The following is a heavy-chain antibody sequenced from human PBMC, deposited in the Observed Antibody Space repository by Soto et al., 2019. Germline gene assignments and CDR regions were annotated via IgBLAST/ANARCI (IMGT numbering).Heavy chain of an antibody. CDR1: GYTFTDYA. J-gene: IGHJ4*02. CDR2: INTGTDNT. CDR3: ARDRSTVVTD. Sequence: ASVKVSCKASGYTFTDYARHWVRQAPGQRLEWMGWINTGTDNTKYSQKFQGRVTFTRDTSANTAYMALSSLRSEDTAVYYCARDRSTVVTDWGQGTLVTVSS. D-gene: IGHD4-17*01. V-gene: IGHV1-3*04.